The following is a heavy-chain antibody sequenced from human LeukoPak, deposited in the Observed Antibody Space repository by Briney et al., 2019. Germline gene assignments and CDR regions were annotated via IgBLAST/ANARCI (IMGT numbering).Heavy chain of an antibody. CDR1: GFTFSSYW. J-gene: IGHJ4*02. CDR3: ARDGGSSWYFDY. Sequence: GGSLRLSCAASGFTFSSYWMSWVRQAPGKGLECVSYISSSGNTTYHADSVKGRFTISRDNAKNSLYLQMSSLRAEDTAVYYCARDGGSSWYFDYWGKGTLVTVSS. CDR2: ISSSGNTT. V-gene: IGHV3-48*04. D-gene: IGHD6-13*01.